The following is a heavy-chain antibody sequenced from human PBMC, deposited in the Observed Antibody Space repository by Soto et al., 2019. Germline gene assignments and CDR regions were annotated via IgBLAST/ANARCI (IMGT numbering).Heavy chain of an antibody. Sequence: QVQLVQSGAEVKKPGSSVKVSCKASGGTFSSYAISWVRQAPGQGLEWMGGIIPIFGTANYAQKFQGRVRITPNESTSTAYMERSSLRSEDTAVYYGARDPLRGSSWYGGGRGTLVTVSS. V-gene: IGHV1-69*05. CDR2: IIPIFGTA. CDR3: ARDPLRGSSWYG. CDR1: GGTFSSYA. D-gene: IGHD6-13*01. J-gene: IGHJ4*02.